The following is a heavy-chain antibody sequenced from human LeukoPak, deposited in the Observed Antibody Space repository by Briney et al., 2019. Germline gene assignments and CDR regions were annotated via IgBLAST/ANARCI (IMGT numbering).Heavy chain of an antibody. Sequence: SETLSLTCTVSGGSISGYYYNWIRKPPGKGLEWIGYIYYSGSTNYNPSLKSRVTISLDTSKNQFSLKLSSVTTADTAVYYCARSVVTLYWYFDLWGRGTLVTVSS. CDR3: ARSVVTLYWYFDL. J-gene: IGHJ2*01. CDR2: IYYSGST. CDR1: GGSISGYY. D-gene: IGHD4-23*01. V-gene: IGHV4-59*01.